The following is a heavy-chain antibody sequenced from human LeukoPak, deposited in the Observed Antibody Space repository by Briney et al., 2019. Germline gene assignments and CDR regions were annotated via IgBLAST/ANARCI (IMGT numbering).Heavy chain of an antibody. CDR2: ISGSGGST. D-gene: IGHD3-22*01. V-gene: IGHV3-23*01. CDR1: GFTFSSYA. CDR3: ARINPAVSYMISSH. Sequence: AGGSLRLSCAASGFTFSSYAMSWVRQAPGKGLEWVSAISGSGGSTYYADSVKGRFTISRDNSKNTLYLQMNSLRAEDTAVYYCARINPAVSYMISSHWGQGTLVTVSS. J-gene: IGHJ4*02.